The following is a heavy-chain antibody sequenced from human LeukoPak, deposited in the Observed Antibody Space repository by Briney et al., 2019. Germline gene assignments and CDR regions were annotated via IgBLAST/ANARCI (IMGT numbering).Heavy chain of an antibody. Sequence: SPGGSLRLSCAASGFTFSNAWMSWVRQPPGKGLEGIGDIYDSGSTRYSTSLESRVTISVDTSKNQFSLKLSSVTAADTAVYYCAKGGSTNFYYGDVWGQGTTVTVSS. CDR3: AKGGSTNFYYGDV. CDR2: IYDSGST. J-gene: IGHJ6*02. D-gene: IGHD2/OR15-2a*01. V-gene: IGHV4-59*01. CDR1: GFTFSNAW.